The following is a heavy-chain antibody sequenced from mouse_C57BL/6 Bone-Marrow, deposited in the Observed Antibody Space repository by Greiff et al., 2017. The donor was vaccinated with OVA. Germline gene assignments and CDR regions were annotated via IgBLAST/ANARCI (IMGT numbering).Heavy chain of an antibody. CDR3: AKGAATYFDV. CDR1: GYTFTDYN. CDR2: INPNNGGT. J-gene: IGHJ1*03. V-gene: IGHV1-22*01. Sequence: VQLKESGPELVKPGASVKMSCKASGYTFTDYNMHWVKQSHGKSLEWIGYINPNNGGTSYNQKFKGKATLTVNKSSSTAYMELRSLTSEDSAVYYCAKGAATYFDVWGTGTTVTVSS. D-gene: IGHD1-2*01.